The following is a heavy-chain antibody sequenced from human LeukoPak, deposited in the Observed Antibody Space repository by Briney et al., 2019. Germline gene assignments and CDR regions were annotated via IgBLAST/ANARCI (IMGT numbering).Heavy chain of an antibody. J-gene: IGHJ4*02. V-gene: IGHV3-13*04. D-gene: IGHD4-17*01. CDR3: ARGHRGSTVTPFDY. CDR1: GFTFSSYD. Sequence: PGGSLRLSCAASGFTFSSYDMHWVRQVTGKGLEWVSGIGIAGDTHYPGSVKGRFTISRENARNSLYLQMDSLRAGDTAVYYCARGHRGSTVTPFDYWGQRTLVTVSS. CDR2: IGIAGDT.